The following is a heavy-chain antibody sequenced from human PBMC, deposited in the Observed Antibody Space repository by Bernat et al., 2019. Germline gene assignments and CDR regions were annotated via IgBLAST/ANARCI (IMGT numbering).Heavy chain of an antibody. D-gene: IGHD2-21*01. J-gene: IGHJ3*02. Sequence: LVESGGGLVQPGGSLRLSCAASGFTFSSYAMSWVRQAPGKGLEWVSAISGSGGSTYYADSVKGRFTISRDNSKNTLYLQMNSLRAEDTAVYYCAKDGRESIVVVIADAFDIWGQGTMVTVSS. CDR2: ISGSGGST. CDR1: GFTFSSYA. V-gene: IGHV3-23*04. CDR3: AKDGRESIVVVIADAFDI.